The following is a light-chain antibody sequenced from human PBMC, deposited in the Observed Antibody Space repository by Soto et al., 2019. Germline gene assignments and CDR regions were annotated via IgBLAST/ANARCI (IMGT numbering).Light chain of an antibody. CDR3: QQYYSAPPLT. J-gene: IGKJ4*01. V-gene: IGKV4-1*01. Sequence: DIVMTQSPDSLAVSLGERATLNCKSSQSVLYSSNNNNYLAWYQQKPGQPPKLLIYWASTRESGVPDRFSGSGSGTDFTLTISSLQAEDVAVYYCQQYYSAPPLTFGGGTKVDIK. CDR2: WAS. CDR1: QSVLYSSNNNNY.